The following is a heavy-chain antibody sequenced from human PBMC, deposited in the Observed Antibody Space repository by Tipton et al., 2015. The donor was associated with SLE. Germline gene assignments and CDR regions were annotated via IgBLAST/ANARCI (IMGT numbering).Heavy chain of an antibody. V-gene: IGHV3-9*01. CDR1: GFTFDDYA. D-gene: IGHD2-8*02. CDR3: ARDLAPGTGRYYFDY. CDR2: ISWNGGST. J-gene: IGHJ4*02. Sequence: SLRLSCVVSGFTFDDYAMHWVRQAPGKGLEWVSGISWNGGSTVYSASVKGRFSISRDNSKNTLYLQMNSLRAEDTAVYYCARDLAPGTGRYYFDYWGQGTLVTVSS.